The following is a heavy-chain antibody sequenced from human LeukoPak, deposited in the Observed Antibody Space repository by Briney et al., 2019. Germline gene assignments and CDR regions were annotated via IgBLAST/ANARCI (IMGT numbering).Heavy chain of an antibody. J-gene: IGHJ4*02. V-gene: IGHV3-23*01. CDR2: MSGSGGST. CDR1: GFTFSNYG. Sequence: GGSLRLSCAASGFTFSNYGMSWVRQAPGKGLEWVSGMSGSGGSTYYADSVKGRFTISRDNSKNTLYLQMNSLRAEDTAVYYCAKDSYYDYVWGSYRYTNQFDYWGQGTLVTVSS. CDR3: AKDSYYDYVWGSYRYTNQFDY. D-gene: IGHD3-16*02.